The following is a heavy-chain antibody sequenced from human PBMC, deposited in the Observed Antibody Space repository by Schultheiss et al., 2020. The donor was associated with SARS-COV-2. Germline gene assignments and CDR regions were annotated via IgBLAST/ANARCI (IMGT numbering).Heavy chain of an antibody. CDR2: IYSGGST. CDR1: GFTVSSNY. CDR3: AKAYSPHRFFDY. D-gene: IGHD2-15*01. V-gene: IGHV3-53*01. J-gene: IGHJ4*02. Sequence: GSLRLSCAASGFTVSSNYMSWVRQAPGKGLEWVSVIYSGGSTYYADSVKGRFTISRDNSKNTLYLQMNSLRAEDTAVYYCAKAYSPHRFFDYWGQGTLVTVSS.